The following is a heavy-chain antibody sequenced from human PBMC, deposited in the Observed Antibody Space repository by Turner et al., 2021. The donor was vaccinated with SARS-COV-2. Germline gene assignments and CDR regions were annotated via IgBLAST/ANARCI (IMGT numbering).Heavy chain of an antibody. D-gene: IGHD3-10*01. CDR3: ARLVRRAEYYFDY. CDR1: GGSSSRSSHY. V-gene: IGHV4-39*01. J-gene: IGHJ4*02. CDR2: IYYSGSN. Sequence: LQLPESGPGLVRPSETLSLPCTVSGGSSSRSSHYWGRIRQPPGRGLEWIGNIYYSGSNYYNTTLRSRVTISVDTSKNKFSLKLSSVTAADTAVYYCARLVRRAEYYFDYWGQGTLVTVSS.